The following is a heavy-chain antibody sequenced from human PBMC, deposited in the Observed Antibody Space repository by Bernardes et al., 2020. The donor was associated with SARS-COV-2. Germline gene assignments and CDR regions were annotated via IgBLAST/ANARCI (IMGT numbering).Heavy chain of an antibody. V-gene: IGHV3-23*01. CDR1: GYSFSSYA. Sequence: GGSLILSCAASGYSFSSYAMTWVRQAPGKGLEWVSAISGSAGSTYYADSLKGRFTISRDNSKNTLYLQMNSLRAEDTAVYYCARSRDYGDFGGILRGYYFDYWGQGTLVTVSS. CDR2: ISGSAGST. J-gene: IGHJ4*02. CDR3: ARSRDYGDFGGILRGYYFDY. D-gene: IGHD4-17*01.